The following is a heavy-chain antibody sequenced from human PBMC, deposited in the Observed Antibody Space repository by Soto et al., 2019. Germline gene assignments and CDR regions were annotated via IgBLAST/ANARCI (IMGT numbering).Heavy chain of an antibody. J-gene: IGHJ1*01. CDR3: ASTDSVGYYPY. CDR1: GDSIISGYH. Sequence: PSETLSLTCAVSGDSIISGYHWAWIRQPPGKGLEWIASIYHSVTTYYNPSLKSRVTISVDTSKNPFSLRLTSVTAADSAMYYGASTDSVGYYPYWGQGTLVTVSS. V-gene: IGHV4-38-2*01. D-gene: IGHD3-22*01. CDR2: IYHSVTT.